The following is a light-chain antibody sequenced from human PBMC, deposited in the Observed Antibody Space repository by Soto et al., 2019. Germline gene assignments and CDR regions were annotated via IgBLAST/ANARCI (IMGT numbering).Light chain of an antibody. CDR1: QDISHY. V-gene: IGKV1D-12*01. Sequence: DIPGTQSPSSVSASVGDRVALTCRASQDISHYLAWYQHKPGKAPKLLIYGASSLQSGVPSRFSGSGSETDITLTISSLQPEDVATYYCRPVKSYPRTFGGGTKVDIK. CDR3: RPVKSYPRT. CDR2: GAS. J-gene: IGKJ4*01.